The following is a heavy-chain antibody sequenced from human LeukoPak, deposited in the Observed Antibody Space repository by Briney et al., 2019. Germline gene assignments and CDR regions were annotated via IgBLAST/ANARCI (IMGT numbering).Heavy chain of an antibody. CDR2: ISGSGGST. D-gene: IGHD1-26*01. V-gene: IGHV3-23*01. CDR3: ARDQVGAIGGSAYGWFDP. J-gene: IGHJ5*02. CDR1: GFTFSSYA. Sequence: GGSLRLSCAASGFTFSSYAMSWVRQAPGKGLEWVSAISGSGGSTYYADSVKGRFTISRDNSKSTLYLQMNSLTPEDTAVYYCARDQVGAIGGSAYGWFDPWGQGTLVSVSS.